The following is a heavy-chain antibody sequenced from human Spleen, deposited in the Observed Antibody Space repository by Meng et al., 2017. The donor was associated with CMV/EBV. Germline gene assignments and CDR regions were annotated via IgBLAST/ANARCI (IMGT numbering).Heavy chain of an antibody. CDR1: GFTFSTSS. V-gene: IGHV3-21*01. Sequence: GESLKISCAASGFTFSTSSMNWVRQAPGRGLEWVSSISSGSSYIYYADSVEGRFTISRDNAKNSLYLQMNSLRAEDTAVYYCARDYSETRGNDYWGQGTLVTVSS. D-gene: IGHD1-1*01. J-gene: IGHJ4*02. CDR2: ISSGSSYI. CDR3: ARDYSETRGNDY.